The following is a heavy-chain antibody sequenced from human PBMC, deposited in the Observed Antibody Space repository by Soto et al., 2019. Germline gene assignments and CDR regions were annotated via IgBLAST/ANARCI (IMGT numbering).Heavy chain of an antibody. CDR2: VYHTGSA. D-gene: IGHD1-26*01. CDR1: GASISSGTHY. V-gene: IGHV4-39*01. Sequence: QVQLQESGPGLVKPSETLFITCRVSGASISSGTHYWGWLRQAPGRGLEWIGTVYHTGSASYNPSLANRVSISVDTSRNEFSLKLNSVTAADTAIYYCARPRVAATGAFDYWGHGTLVSVSS. CDR3: ARPRVAATGAFDY. J-gene: IGHJ4*01.